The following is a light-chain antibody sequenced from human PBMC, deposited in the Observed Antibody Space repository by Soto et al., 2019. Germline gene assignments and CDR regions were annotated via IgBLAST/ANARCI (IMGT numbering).Light chain of an antibody. J-gene: IGKJ1*01. V-gene: IGKV3-11*01. CDR2: DAS. Sequence: EIVLTQSPATLSLSPGERATLSCRASQSVSSYLAWYQQKPGQAPRLLIYDASDRATGIPDRFSGSGSGTDFPLTISSPEPEDFAVYYCQQRSNWSRTFGQGTKVEIK. CDR1: QSVSSY. CDR3: QQRSNWSRT.